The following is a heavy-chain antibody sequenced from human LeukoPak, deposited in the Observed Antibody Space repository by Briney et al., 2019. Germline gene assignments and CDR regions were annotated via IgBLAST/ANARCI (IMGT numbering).Heavy chain of an antibody. CDR1: GFTFNTYG. D-gene: IGHD4-11*01. V-gene: IGHV3-33*06. CDR2: IWYDGSDK. J-gene: IGHJ4*02. Sequence: GGSLRLSCAASGFTFNTYGMHWLRQAPGKGLEWVATIWYDGSDKNYADSVKARFTISRDNSESTLYLQMNSLRAEDTAVYYCAKGRFSNYGFDYWGQGTLVTVSS. CDR3: AKGRFSNYGFDY.